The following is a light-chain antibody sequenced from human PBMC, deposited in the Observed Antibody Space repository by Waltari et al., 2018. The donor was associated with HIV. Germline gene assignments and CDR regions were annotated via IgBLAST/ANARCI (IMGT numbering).Light chain of an antibody. CDR1: QNIFKF. J-gene: IGKJ3*01. CDR3: LQTYKTPLT. Sequence: DIQMTQSPSSLSASVGARVTFTCRASQNIFKFLNWVHQKAGQAPSLLVLAASTMHTVVPSRFRGGGSGTEFTLTISSLKPEDFATYYCLQTYKTPLTFGPGTKVEI. CDR2: AAS. V-gene: IGKV1-39*01.